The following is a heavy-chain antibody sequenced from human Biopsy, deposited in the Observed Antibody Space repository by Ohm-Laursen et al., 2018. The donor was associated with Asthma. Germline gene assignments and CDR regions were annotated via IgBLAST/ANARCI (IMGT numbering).Heavy chain of an antibody. CDR2: INPNGGAT. CDR1: AYTFIGYH. V-gene: IGHV1-2*06. Sequence: GASVKVSCNASAYTFIGYHLHWVRQAPGEGLEWMGRINPNGGATVYAQKFQGRVTMTRDTSISTAYMELSRLTSDDTAVYYRARVQKSPGDRWFDPWGQGTLVTVSS. CDR3: ARVQKSPGDRWFDP. J-gene: IGHJ5*02. D-gene: IGHD7-27*01.